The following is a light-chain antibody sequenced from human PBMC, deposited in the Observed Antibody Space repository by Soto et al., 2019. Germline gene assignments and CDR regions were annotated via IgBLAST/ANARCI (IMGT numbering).Light chain of an antibody. J-gene: IGLJ3*02. Sequence: QSVPTQPPSASGAPGQRVTISCSGSASNIGSNSVNWYQQLPGTAPRLLIYTNNQRPSGVPDRFSGSKSGTSASLAISGLQSEDEADYYCAAWDDGFLWVFGGGTKLTVL. V-gene: IGLV1-44*01. CDR1: ASNIGSNS. CDR2: TNN. CDR3: AAWDDGFLWV.